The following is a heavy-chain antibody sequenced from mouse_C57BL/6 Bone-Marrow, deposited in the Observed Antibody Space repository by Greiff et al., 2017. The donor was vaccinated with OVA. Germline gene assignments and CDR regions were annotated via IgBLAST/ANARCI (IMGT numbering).Heavy chain of an antibody. J-gene: IGHJ2*01. CDR1: GYTFTSYW. CDR2: IDPSDSET. CDR3: ARERGNSYYFDY. Sequence: QVQLQQPGAELVRPGSSVKLSCKASGYTFTSYWMHWVKQRPIQGLEWIGNIDPSDSETHYNQKFKDKATLTVDNSSSTAYMQLSSLTSEDSAVYYWARERGNSYYFDYWGQGTTRTVSS. D-gene: IGHD2-1*01. V-gene: IGHV1-52*01.